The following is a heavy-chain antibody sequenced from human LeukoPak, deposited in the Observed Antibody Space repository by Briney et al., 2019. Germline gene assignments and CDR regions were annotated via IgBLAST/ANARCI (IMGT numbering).Heavy chain of an antibody. V-gene: IGHV3-64*01. D-gene: IGHD2-15*01. CDR2: ISSNGGST. Sequence: GALRLSCAASGFTFSSYAMHWVRQAPEKGLEYVSAISSNGGSTYYANSVKGRFTISRDNSKNTLYLQMGSLRAEDMAVYYCARDRRGWYFDYWGQGTLVTVSS. J-gene: IGHJ4*02. CDR1: GFTFSSYA. CDR3: ARDRRGWYFDY.